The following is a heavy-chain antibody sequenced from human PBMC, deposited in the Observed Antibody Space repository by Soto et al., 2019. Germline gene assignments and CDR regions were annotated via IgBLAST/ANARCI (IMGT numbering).Heavy chain of an antibody. V-gene: IGHV4-30-4*01. J-gene: IGHJ2*01. Sequence: QVQLQESGPGLVKPSQTLSLTCTVSGGSISSGNYYWSWIRQPPGKGVEWIGHISYSGSTYYNPSLMRRVTISVDTSENQFSLKLSSVTAADTAVYYCAGSFITGTARGLFDLWGRGTLVTVSS. D-gene: IGHD1-20*01. CDR1: GGSISSGNYY. CDR2: ISYSGST. CDR3: AGSFITGTARGLFDL.